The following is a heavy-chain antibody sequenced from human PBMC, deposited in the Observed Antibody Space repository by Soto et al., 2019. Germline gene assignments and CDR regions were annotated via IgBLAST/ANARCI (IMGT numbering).Heavy chain of an antibody. CDR3: ARWGYYYDSSGYYAGEVAFDI. D-gene: IGHD3-22*01. CDR2: IYYSGST. Sequence: SETLSLTCTVSGGSVSSGSYYWSWIRQPPGKGLEWIGYIYYSGSTNYNPSLKSRVTISVDTSKNQFSLKLSSVTAADTAVYYCARWGYYYDSSGYYAGEVAFDIWGQATMVTVSS. J-gene: IGHJ3*02. CDR1: GGSVSSGSYY. V-gene: IGHV4-61*01.